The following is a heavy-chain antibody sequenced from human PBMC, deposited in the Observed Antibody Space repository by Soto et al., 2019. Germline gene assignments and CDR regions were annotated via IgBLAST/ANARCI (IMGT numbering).Heavy chain of an antibody. CDR3: ARTYGSGIDYYYGMDV. CDR2: INPNSGGT. J-gene: IGHJ6*02. Sequence: GVSEKVSCKASGYTFTGYYMQWVRQAPGQGLEWMGWINPNSGGTNYAQKFQGWVTMTRDTSISTAYMELSRLRSDDTAVYYCARTYGSGIDYYYGMDVWGQGTTVTVSS. V-gene: IGHV1-2*04. CDR1: GYTFTGYY. D-gene: IGHD3-10*01.